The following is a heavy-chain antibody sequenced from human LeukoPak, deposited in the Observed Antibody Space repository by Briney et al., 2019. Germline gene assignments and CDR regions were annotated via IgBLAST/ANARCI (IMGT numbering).Heavy chain of an antibody. CDR3: ARDIPYGSLDS. D-gene: IGHD3-10*01. J-gene: IGHJ4*02. V-gene: IGHV3-33*01. CDR1: GFTFSSHG. CDR2: IWYDGSKK. Sequence: PGGSLRLSCAASGFTFSSHGFHWVRQAPGKGLEWVAVIWYDGSKKYYADSVKGRFTISRDNSKNTVYVQMNSLRAEDTAVYYCARDIPYGSLDSWGQGTLVTVSS.